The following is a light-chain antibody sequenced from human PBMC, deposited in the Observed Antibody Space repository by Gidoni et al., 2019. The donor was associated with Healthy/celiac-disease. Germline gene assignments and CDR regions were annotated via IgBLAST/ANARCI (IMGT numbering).Light chain of an antibody. CDR2: AAS. V-gene: IGKV1-39*01. J-gene: IGKJ2*01. CDR1: QSISSD. Sequence: DIQMTQSPSSLSASVGDRVTITCRASQSISSDLNWYQQKPGKAPKRLIYAASSLQSGGPSRFSGSVSGTDFTLTISSLQPEDFATYYCQQSYSTPYTYGQGTKLEIK. CDR3: QQSYSTPYT.